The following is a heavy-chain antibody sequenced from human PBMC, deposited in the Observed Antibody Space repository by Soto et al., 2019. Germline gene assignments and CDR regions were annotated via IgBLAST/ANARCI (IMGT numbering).Heavy chain of an antibody. CDR1: GYSFTSYW. CDR3: ARPAVHSWNYPLGAGHPCYS. CDR2: IYPGDSDT. Sequence: GESLKISCEGSGYSFTSYWIGWVRQMPGKGLEWMGSIYPGDSDTRYSPSFQRQVIISAAKCIPTAYRRGCSLKASGTACYYCARPAVHSWNYPLGAGHPCYSRGQRSLVSVAS. J-gene: IGHJ4*02. D-gene: IGHD1-7*01. V-gene: IGHV5-51*01.